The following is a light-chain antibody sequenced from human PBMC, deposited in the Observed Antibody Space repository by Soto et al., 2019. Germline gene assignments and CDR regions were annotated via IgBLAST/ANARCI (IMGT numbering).Light chain of an antibody. CDR1: QSIDTK. V-gene: IGKV1-39*01. J-gene: IGKJ2*01. CDR2: AAS. Sequence: DIQMTQSPSSLSASVGDRVTITCRASQSIDTKLSWYQQKPGKAPKLLIHAASSLQSGVPSRFSGSGFGTDFTLNISSLQPEDFAVYHCQQSYSTLYTFGQGTNLEIK. CDR3: QQSYSTLYT.